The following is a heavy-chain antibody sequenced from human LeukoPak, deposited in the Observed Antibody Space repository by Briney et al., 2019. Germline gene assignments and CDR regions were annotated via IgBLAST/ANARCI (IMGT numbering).Heavy chain of an antibody. CDR3: ARRAIKYRSDPDYFDY. J-gene: IGHJ4*02. Sequence: GESLKISCKSSGYIFNTYWIGWVRQMPGKGLEWMGIIFPGDSDTRYSPSFQGQVTISADKSISTAYLQWSSLRSEDTAVYYCARRAIKYRSDPDYFDYWGQGTLVTVPS. D-gene: IGHD6-19*01. V-gene: IGHV5-51*01. CDR1: GYIFNTYW. CDR2: IFPGDSDT.